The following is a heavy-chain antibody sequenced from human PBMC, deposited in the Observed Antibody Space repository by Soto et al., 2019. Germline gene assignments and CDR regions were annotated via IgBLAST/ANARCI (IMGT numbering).Heavy chain of an antibody. V-gene: IGHV4-31*03. CDR1: GGSISSGGYY. CDR3: ARLPGGNYDFWRGYWGHFDY. Sequence: PSETLSLTCTVSGGSISSGGYYWSWIRQHPGKGLEWIGYIYYSGCTYYNPSLKSRVTISVDTSKNQFSLKLSSVTAADTAVYYCARLPGGNYDFWRGYWGHFDYSGQGTLVTVSS. D-gene: IGHD3-3*01. CDR2: IYYSGCT. J-gene: IGHJ4*02.